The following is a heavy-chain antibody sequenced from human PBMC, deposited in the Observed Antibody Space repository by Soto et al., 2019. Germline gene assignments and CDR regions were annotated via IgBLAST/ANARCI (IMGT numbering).Heavy chain of an antibody. J-gene: IGHJ5*02. D-gene: IGHD2-2*01. V-gene: IGHV1-3*01. CDR3: ARDIGRDQLLFYHLGTPNWFDP. Sequence: ASVKVSCKASGYTFTSYAMHWVRQAPGQRLEWMGWINAGNGNTKYSQKFQGRVTITRDTSASTAYMELSSLRSEDTAVYYCARDIGRDQLLFYHLGTPNWFDPWGQGTLVTVSS. CDR1: GYTFTSYA. CDR2: INAGNGNT.